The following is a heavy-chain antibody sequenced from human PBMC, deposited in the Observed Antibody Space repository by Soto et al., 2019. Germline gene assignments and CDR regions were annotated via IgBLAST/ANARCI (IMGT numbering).Heavy chain of an antibody. D-gene: IGHD1-7*01. Sequence: QVQLVQSGAEVKKPGASVKISCKASGYTFTSYGICWVRQAPGQGLEWMGRISPYNGNTNYAQKLQGRVTMTTDTSTSTAYMELRSLRSDDSAVYYCARDRGYNWNYGWFDPWGQGTLVTVSS. CDR2: ISPYNGNT. CDR1: GYTFTSYG. J-gene: IGHJ5*02. V-gene: IGHV1-18*01. CDR3: ARDRGYNWNYGWFDP.